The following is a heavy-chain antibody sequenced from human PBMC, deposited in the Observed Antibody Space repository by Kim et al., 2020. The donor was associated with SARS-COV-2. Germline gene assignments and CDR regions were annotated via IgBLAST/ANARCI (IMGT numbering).Heavy chain of an antibody. CDR3: ARDIHGAHAS. CDR1: GFTFSSYP. D-gene: IGHD3-10*01. Sequence: GGSLRLSCAASGFTFSSYPMHWVRQAPGKGLDWVANISYDGSNKYYADSVKGRFTISRDNSKNTLYLQMNSLRAEDTDVYYCARDIHGAHASWGQGTLVTVSS. J-gene: IGHJ4*02. V-gene: IGHV3-30*04. CDR2: ISYDGSNK.